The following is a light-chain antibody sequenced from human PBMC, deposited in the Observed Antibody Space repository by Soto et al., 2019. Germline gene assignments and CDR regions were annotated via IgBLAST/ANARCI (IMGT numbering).Light chain of an antibody. Sequence: NVLTQSPGTLSLSPGDRATLSCRASQRVSARHLAWYHQKPGQAPRLLIFGASDRATGIPDRFSGSGSGTDFTLTIARLEPEDFAMYYCQQYSRSPPAFGQGTKAGIK. V-gene: IGKV3-20*01. CDR1: QRVSARH. CDR2: GAS. CDR3: QQYSRSPPA. J-gene: IGKJ1*01.